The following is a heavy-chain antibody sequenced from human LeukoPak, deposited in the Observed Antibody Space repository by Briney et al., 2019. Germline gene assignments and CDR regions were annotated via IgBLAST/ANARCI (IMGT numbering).Heavy chain of an antibody. J-gene: IGHJ3*02. D-gene: IGHD6-19*01. CDR2: MNPNSGNT. CDR3: ARAEQWLVLGAFGI. Sequence: GASVRVSCKASGYTFTSYDIYWVRQATGQGLEWMGWMNPNSGNTGYAQKFQGRVTITRNTSISTAYMELSSLRSEDTAVYYCARAEQWLVLGAFGIWGQGTMVTVSS. CDR1: GYTFTSYD. V-gene: IGHV1-8*03.